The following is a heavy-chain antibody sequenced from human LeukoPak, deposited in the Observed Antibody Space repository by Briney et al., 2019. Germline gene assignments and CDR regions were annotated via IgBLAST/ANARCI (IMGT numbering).Heavy chain of an antibody. V-gene: IGHV3-23*01. J-gene: IGHJ3*02. Sequence: GGSLRLSCAASGFTFSSYTLSWFRQAPGKGPEWVSGISGSGDNTYYADSVKGRFTISRDNSENTLYMQMSSLGTEDTAIYYCTRSFEIGTHYLGAFHIWGQGTMVTVSS. CDR1: GFTFSSYT. CDR3: TRSFEIGTHYLGAFHI. CDR2: ISGSGDNT. D-gene: IGHD1-26*01.